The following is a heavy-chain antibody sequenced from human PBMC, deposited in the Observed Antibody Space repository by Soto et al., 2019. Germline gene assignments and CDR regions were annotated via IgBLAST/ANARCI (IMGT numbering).Heavy chain of an antibody. CDR1: GGSFSGYY. CDR3: ARAWGGGSYYAVCY. J-gene: IGHJ4*02. D-gene: IGHD1-26*01. V-gene: IGHV4-34*01. Sequence: PSETLSLTCAVYGGSFSGYYWSWIRQPPGKGLEWIGEINHSGSTNYNPSLKSRVTISVDTSKNQFSLKLSSVTAADTAVYYCARAWGGGSYYAVCYWGQRTPVTVS. CDR2: INHSGST.